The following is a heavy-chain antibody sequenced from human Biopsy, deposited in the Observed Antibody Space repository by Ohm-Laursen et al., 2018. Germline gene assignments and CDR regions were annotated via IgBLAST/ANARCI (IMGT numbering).Heavy chain of an antibody. CDR1: GFTFGDYY. D-gene: IGHD3-10*01. J-gene: IGHJ4*02. Sequence: SLRLSCAAPGFTFGDYYMSWIRQAPGKGLEWLSYISGSGVTKMYADSVKGRFTVSRDNAKNSLYPEMNNLTVEDTAVYYCATDGAGSYNENWGQGTLVSVSS. CDR3: ATDGAGSYNEN. V-gene: IGHV3-11*01. CDR2: ISGSGVTK.